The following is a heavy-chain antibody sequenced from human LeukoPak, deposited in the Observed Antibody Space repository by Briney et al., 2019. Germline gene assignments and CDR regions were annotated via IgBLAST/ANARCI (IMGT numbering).Heavy chain of an antibody. V-gene: IGHV4-61*05. CDR2: IYYSGST. CDR3: ARHPYGRDGYSHFDY. D-gene: IGHD5-24*01. CDR1: GGSISSSSYY. Sequence: PSETLSLTCTVSGGSISSSSYYWGWIRQPPGKGLEWIGYIYYSGSTNYKPSLKSRVTISVDTSKNQFSLELSSVTAADTAVYYCARHPYGRDGYSHFDYWGQGTLVTVSS. J-gene: IGHJ4*02.